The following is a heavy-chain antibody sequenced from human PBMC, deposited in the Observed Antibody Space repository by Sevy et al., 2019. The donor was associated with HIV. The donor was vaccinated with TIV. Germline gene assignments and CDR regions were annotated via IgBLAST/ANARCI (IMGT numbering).Heavy chain of an antibody. D-gene: IGHD2-21*02. V-gene: IGHV3-23*01. CDR3: AKHIAYCGGDCYPPLYYFDY. J-gene: IGHJ4*02. Sequence: GGSLRLSCAASGFTFSNYGMSWVRQAPGKGLEWVSAISGSGYSTYYADSVKGRFTISRDKSKNTLYLQINSLRAGDTAVYYCAKHIAYCGGDCYPPLYYFDYWGQGTLVTASS. CDR2: ISGSGYST. CDR1: GFTFSNYG.